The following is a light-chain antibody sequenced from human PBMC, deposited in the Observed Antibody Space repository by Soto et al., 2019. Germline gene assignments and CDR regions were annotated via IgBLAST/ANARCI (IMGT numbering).Light chain of an antibody. CDR3: SSYAGSSNV. CDR2: GNN. J-gene: IGLJ1*01. Sequence: QSVLTQPPSASETPGQRVTISCSGSSSNIGSNTVNWYRHLPGTAPKLLIYGNNQRPSGVPDRFSGSKSGTSASLAISGLQSEDEADYYCSSYAGSSNVFGTGTKVTVL. CDR1: SSNIGSNT. V-gene: IGLV1-44*01.